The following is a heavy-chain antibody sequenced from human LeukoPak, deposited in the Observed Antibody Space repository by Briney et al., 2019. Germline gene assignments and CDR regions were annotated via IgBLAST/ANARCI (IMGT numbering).Heavy chain of an antibody. J-gene: IGHJ4*02. CDR3: ARRHSGYDWDFDY. Sequence: SETLSLTCTVSGGSISSYYWNWIRQPPGKGLEWIGYIFYSGSTNYNPSHKSRVTISVDTSKNQFSLKLSSVTAADTAIYYCARRHSGYDWDFDYWGQGTLVTVSS. CDR2: IFYSGST. V-gene: IGHV4-59*08. CDR1: GGSISSYY. D-gene: IGHD5-12*01.